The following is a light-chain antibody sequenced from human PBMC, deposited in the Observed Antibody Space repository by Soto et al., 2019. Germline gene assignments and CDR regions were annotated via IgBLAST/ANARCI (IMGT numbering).Light chain of an antibody. J-gene: IGLJ1*01. CDR2: XAT. CDR1: TGAVTNGHY. V-gene: IGLV7-46*01. Sequence: QAVVTQEPSLTVSPGGTVTLTCGSSTGAVTNGHYPYWFQQKPGQAPMRLIXXATNRHSWTPARFSGSLLGGKAALTLSGAQPEDEAEYYCLLSYNGPYVFGTGTKVTVL. CDR3: LLSYNGPYV.